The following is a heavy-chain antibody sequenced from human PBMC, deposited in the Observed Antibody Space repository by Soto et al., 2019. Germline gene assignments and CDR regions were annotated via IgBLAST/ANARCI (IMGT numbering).Heavy chain of an antibody. V-gene: IGHV4-61*01. CDR1: GGSVTRGSYY. Sequence: SETLSLTCTVSGGSVTRGSYYWSWIRQPPGKGLEWIGYIYYSGSTIYNPSLKSRVTISVDTSKNQFSLKLSSVTAADTAVYYCAKDLEAAAGTGFDYWGQGTLVTVSS. J-gene: IGHJ4*02. CDR2: IYYSGST. CDR3: AKDLEAAAGTGFDY. D-gene: IGHD6-13*01.